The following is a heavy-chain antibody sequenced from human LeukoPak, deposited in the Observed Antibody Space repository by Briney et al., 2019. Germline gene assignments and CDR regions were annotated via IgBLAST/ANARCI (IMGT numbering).Heavy chain of an antibody. V-gene: IGHV4-4*07. D-gene: IGHD3-10*01. Sequence: SETLSLTCTVSGGSISTYYWSWIRQPAGKGLEWIGRIYTSGNTNYNPSLKSRVTMSVDTSKNQFSLKLSSVTAADTAVYYCARPSNVIRGVLYVFDYWGQGTLVTVSS. CDR2: IYTSGNT. CDR1: GGSISTYY. J-gene: IGHJ4*02. CDR3: ARPSNVIRGVLYVFDY.